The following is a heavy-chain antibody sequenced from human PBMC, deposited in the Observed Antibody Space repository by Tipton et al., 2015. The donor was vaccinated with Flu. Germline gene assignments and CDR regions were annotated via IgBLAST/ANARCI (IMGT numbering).Heavy chain of an antibody. V-gene: IGHV3-11*01. CDR2: ISSSGSTI. CDR1: GFTFSDYY. Sequence: SLRLSCAASGFTFSDYYMSWIRQAPGKGLEWVSYISSSGSTIYYADSVKGRFTISRDNAKNSLYLQMNSLRAEDTAVYYCARVIAARLRGYYYYYGMDVWGQGTTVTVSS. D-gene: IGHD6-6*01. J-gene: IGHJ6*02. CDR3: ARVIAARLRGYYYYYGMDV.